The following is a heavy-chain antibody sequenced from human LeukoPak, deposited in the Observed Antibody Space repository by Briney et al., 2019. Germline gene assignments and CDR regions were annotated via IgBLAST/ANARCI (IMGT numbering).Heavy chain of an antibody. V-gene: IGHV4-38-2*02. CDR2: IYHSGST. CDR3: ARIGYGSGSYS. Sequence: PSETLSLTCSVSGYSISSGYYWAWIRQPPGKGLEWIGTIYHSGSTNYNSSLKSRVTISVDTSRNQFSLKLSSVTAADTAVYYCARIGYGSGSYSWGQGTLVTVSS. J-gene: IGHJ5*02. D-gene: IGHD3-10*01. CDR1: GYSISSGYY.